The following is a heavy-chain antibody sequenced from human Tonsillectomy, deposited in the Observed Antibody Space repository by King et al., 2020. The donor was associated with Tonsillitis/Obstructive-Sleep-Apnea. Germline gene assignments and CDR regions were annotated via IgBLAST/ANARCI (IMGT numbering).Heavy chain of an antibody. D-gene: IGHD5-18*01. CDR3: ARGRGGYSPYYYMDV. J-gene: IGHJ6*03. V-gene: IGHV4-34*01. Sequence: VQLQQWGAGLLKPSETLSLTCAVYGGSFSGYYWSWIRQPPGKGLEWIGEINHSGSTNYNPSLKSRVTISVDTSKNQFSLKLSSVTAADTAVYYCARGRGGYSPYYYMDVWGKGTTVTVSS. CDR1: GGSFSGYY. CDR2: INHSGST.